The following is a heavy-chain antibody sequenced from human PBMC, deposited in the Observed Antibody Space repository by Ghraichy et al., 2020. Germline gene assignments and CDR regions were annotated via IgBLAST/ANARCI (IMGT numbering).Heavy chain of an antibody. CDR1: GFTFSSYA. J-gene: IGHJ4*02. D-gene: IGHD3-22*01. CDR3: AKGHYYDSSGYYLKGVFDC. Sequence: GGSLRLSCAASGFTFSSYAMSWVRQAPGKGLEWVSAISGSGDSTYYADSVKGRFTISRDNSKNTLYLQMNSLRAEDTAVYYCAKGHYYDSSGYYLKGVFDCWGQGTLVTVSS. CDR2: ISGSGDST. V-gene: IGHV3-23*01.